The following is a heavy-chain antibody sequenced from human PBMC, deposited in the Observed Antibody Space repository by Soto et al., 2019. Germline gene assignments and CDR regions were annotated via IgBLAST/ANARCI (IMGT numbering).Heavy chain of an antibody. CDR2: IYYSGST. J-gene: IGHJ5*02. CDR3: ARGKGYADFRGVWFDP. Sequence: QVQLQESGPGLVKPSQTLSLTCTVSGGSISSGDYYWSWIRQPPGKGLEWIGYIYYSGSTYYNPSLQSRATIAVDTSKNQLSLKLSSATAADTAVYYCARGKGYADFRGVWFDPWGQGTLVTVSS. D-gene: IGHD4-17*01. CDR1: GGSISSGDYY. V-gene: IGHV4-30-4*01.